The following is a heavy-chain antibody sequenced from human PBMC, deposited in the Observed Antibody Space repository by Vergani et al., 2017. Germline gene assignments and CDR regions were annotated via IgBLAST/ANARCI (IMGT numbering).Heavy chain of an antibody. Sequence: QVQLVESGGGVVQPGRSLRLSCAASGFTFSSYGMHWVRQAPGKGLEWVAVISYDGSNKYYADSVKGRFTISRDNSKNTLYLQMNSLRAEDTAVYYCAKVLFNWNDGDHFDYWGQGTLVTVSS. CDR3: AKVLFNWNDGDHFDY. V-gene: IGHV3-30*18. J-gene: IGHJ4*02. CDR2: ISYDGSNK. D-gene: IGHD1-20*01. CDR1: GFTFSSYG.